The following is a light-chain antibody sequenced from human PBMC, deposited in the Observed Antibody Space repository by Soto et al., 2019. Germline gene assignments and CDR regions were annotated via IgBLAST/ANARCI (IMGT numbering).Light chain of an antibody. CDR3: AAWDDSLNAWV. Sequence: QSVLTQPPSASGTPGQRVTISCSGSSSNIGSNTVNWYQQLPGTAPKRLIYSNNQRPSGVPDRFSDSKFGTSASLAISGLLSEDEADYYCAAWDDSLNAWVFGGGTKLTVL. J-gene: IGLJ3*02. V-gene: IGLV1-44*01. CDR2: SNN. CDR1: SSNIGSNT.